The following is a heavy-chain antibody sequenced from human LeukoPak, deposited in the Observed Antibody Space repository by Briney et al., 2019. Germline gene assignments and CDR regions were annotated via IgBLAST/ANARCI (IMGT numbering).Heavy chain of an antibody. CDR3: ARLETTPYYFDY. V-gene: IGHV3-73*01. D-gene: IGHD1-1*01. CDR2: IRSKANSYAT. CDR1: GFTFSGSA. J-gene: IGHJ4*02. Sequence: GGSLRLSCAASGFTFSGSAMHWVRQASGKGLEWVGRIRSKANSYATAYAASVKGRFTISRDDSKNTAYLQMNSLRAEDTAVYYCARLETTPYYFDYWGQGTLVTVSS.